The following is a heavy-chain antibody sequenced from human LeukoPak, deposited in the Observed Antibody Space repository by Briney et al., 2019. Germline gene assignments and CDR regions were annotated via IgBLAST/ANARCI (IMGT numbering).Heavy chain of an antibody. CDR2: IWYDENNK. CDR1: GFILSNYG. Sequence: GRSLRLSCAASGFILSNYGMHWVRQAPGKGLEWVAVIWYDENNKYYTDSVKRRFTISRDNSKNTLYLQMNSLRAEDTAVYYCARPSYASGSFFDYWGQGTLVTVSS. CDR3: ARPSYASGSFFDY. V-gene: IGHV3-33*01. D-gene: IGHD3-10*01. J-gene: IGHJ4*02.